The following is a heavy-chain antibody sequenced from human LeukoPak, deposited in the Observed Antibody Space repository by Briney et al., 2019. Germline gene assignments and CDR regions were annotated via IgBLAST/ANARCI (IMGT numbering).Heavy chain of an antibody. CDR3: AKYVGIAAAGAFDY. CDR1: GFTFSSYA. V-gene: IGHV3-23*01. Sequence: HSGGSLRLSCAASGFTFSSYAMSSARQPPGKGMEWVSAISGSGRSTYYADSVKGRFTISRDNSKNTLYLQMNRLRAEDTAVYYCAKYVGIAAAGAFDYWGQGTLVTVSS. J-gene: IGHJ4*02. CDR2: ISGSGRST. D-gene: IGHD6-13*01.